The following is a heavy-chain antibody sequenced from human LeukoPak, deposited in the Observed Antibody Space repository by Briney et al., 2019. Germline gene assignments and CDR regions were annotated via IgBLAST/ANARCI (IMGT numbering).Heavy chain of an antibody. J-gene: IGHJ5*02. CDR3: AREGFDCTGDFCYGAVKWFAP. D-gene: IGHD2-8*02. CDR1: GGSFSGYY. CDR2: INHSGST. V-gene: IGHV4-34*01. Sequence: SETLSLTCAVYGGSFSGYYWSWIRQPPGKGLEWIGEINHSGSTNYNPSLKSRVTISVDTSKNQFSLKLSSVTAADTAVYFCAREGFDCTGDFCYGAVKWFAPWGQGTLVTVSS.